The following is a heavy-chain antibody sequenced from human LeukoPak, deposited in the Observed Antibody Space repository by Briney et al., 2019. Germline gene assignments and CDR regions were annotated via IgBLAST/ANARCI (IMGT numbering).Heavy chain of an antibody. D-gene: IGHD3-3*01. V-gene: IGHV4-31*03. CDR1: GGSISSGGYY. CDR3: ARFGVLPAKPHAFDI. J-gene: IGHJ3*02. CDR2: IYYRGST. Sequence: SETLSLTCTVSGGSISSGGYYWSWIRQHPGKGLEWIGYIYYRGSTYYNPSLKSRVTISVDTSKNQFSLKLSSVTAADTAVYYCARFGVLPAKPHAFDIWGQGTMVTASS.